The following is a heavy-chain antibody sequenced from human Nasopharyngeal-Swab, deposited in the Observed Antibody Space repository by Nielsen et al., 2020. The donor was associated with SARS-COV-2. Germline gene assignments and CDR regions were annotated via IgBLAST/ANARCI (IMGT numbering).Heavy chain of an antibody. Sequence: ESLKISCAASVSIFSSYWMSWVRQAPGKGLEWVANIKQDGSEKYYVDSVKGRFTISRDNAKNSLYLQMNSLRAEDTAVYYCARERLRCGDYWGQGTLVTVSS. CDR1: VSIFSSYW. V-gene: IGHV3-7*01. D-gene: IGHD4-17*01. CDR2: IKQDGSEK. J-gene: IGHJ4*02. CDR3: ARERLRCGDY.